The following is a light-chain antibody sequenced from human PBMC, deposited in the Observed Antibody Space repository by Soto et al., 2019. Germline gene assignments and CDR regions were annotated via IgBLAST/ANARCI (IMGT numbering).Light chain of an antibody. CDR3: QQYHFFWT. CDR1: QSIDSG. Sequence: DIQMTQSPSTLSASVGDRVTITCRASQSIDSGLAWYQQKPGKAPKLLIYKASTLESGVPLRFSGSGSGTEFTLTITSLQADDVATYYCQQYHFFWTFGQGTRVEIK. V-gene: IGKV1-5*03. J-gene: IGKJ1*01. CDR2: KAS.